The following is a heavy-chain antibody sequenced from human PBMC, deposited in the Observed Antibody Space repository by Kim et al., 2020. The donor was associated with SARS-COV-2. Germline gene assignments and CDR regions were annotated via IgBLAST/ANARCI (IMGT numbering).Heavy chain of an antibody. V-gene: IGHV4-39*01. CDR2: IYYSGST. D-gene: IGHD3-16*02. CDR3: ARQRPPFYDYVWGSYRYPLDY. J-gene: IGHJ4*02. CDR1: GGSISSSSYY. Sequence: SETLSLTCTVSGGSISSSSYYWGWIRQPPGKGLEWIGSIYYSGSTYYNPSLKSRVTISVDTSKNQFSLKLSSVTAADTAVYYCARQRPPFYDYVWGSYRYPLDYWGQGTRVTVSS.